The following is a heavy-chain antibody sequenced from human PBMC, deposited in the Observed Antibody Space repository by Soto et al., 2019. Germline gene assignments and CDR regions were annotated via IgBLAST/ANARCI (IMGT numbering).Heavy chain of an antibody. CDR2: IYPDDSDT. J-gene: IGHJ4*02. CDR1: GYSFNTYW. CDR3: ARLGVGVPAAE. Sequence: GESLKISCQGSGYSFNTYWIGWVRQMPGKGLEWMGIIYPDDSDTRYSPSFQGQVTIAAAKSISTAFLQWSSLKASDSAIYYCARLGVGVPAAEWGRGTLVTVSS. V-gene: IGHV5-51*01. D-gene: IGHD2-21*01.